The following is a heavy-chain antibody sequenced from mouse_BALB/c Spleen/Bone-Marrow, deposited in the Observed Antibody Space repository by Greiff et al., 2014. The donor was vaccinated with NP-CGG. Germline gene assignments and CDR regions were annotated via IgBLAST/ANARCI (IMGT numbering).Heavy chain of an antibody. D-gene: IGHD1-1*01. CDR2: IDPANGNT. J-gene: IGHJ4*01. CDR1: GFNIKDTY. Sequence: VQLQQSGAELVKPGASVKLSCTASGFNIKDTYMHWVKQRPEQGLEWIGRIDPANGNTKYDPKFQGKATITADKSSNTAYLQLSRLASEDTAVYFCARYFIPFGLDYWGQGTSVTVSS. CDR3: ARYFIPFGLDY. V-gene: IGHV14-3*02.